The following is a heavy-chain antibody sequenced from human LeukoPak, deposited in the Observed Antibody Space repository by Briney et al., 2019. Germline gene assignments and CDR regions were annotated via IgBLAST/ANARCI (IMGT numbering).Heavy chain of an antibody. CDR3: ARGARYCSSTSCYTDNWFDP. V-gene: IGHV3-7*01. D-gene: IGHD2-2*02. J-gene: IGHJ5*02. CDR2: IKQDGSEK. Sequence: GGSLRLSCAASGFAFSTYWMSWVRQAPGKGLEWVANIKQDGSEKYYVDSVKGRFTISRDNAKNSLYLQMSSLRAEDTAVYYCARGARYCSSTSCYTDNWFDPWGQGTLVTVSS. CDR1: GFAFSTYW.